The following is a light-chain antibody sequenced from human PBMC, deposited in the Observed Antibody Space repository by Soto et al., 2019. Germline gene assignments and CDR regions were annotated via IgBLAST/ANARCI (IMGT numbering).Light chain of an antibody. CDR3: CSYAGSYTHV. CDR1: RRDVGGYNY. V-gene: IGLV2-11*01. J-gene: IGLJ1*01. Sequence: QSALTQPRSVSGSPGQSVTISCTGTRRDVGGYNYVSWYQQHPGKAPKLMIYDVSKRPSGVPDRFSGSKSGNTASLTISGLQAEDEADYYCCSYAGSYTHVCGTGTKVTVL. CDR2: DVS.